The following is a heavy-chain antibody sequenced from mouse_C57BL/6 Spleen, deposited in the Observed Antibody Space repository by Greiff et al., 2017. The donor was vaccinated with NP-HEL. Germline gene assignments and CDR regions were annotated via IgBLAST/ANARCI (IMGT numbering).Heavy chain of an antibody. V-gene: IGHV1-61*01. D-gene: IGHD4-1*01. CDR1: GYTFTSYW. CDR2: IYPSDSET. J-gene: IGHJ2*01. CDR3: AREATGIFDY. Sequence: QVQLQQPGAELVRPGSSVKLSCKASGYTFTSYWMDWVKQRPGQGLEWIGNIYPSDSETHYNQKFKDKATLTVDKSSSTAYMQLRSLTSEDSAVYYCAREATGIFDYWGQGNTLTGSS.